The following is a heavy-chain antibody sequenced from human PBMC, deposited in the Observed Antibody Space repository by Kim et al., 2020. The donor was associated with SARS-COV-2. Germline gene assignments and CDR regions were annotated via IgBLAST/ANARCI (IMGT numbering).Heavy chain of an antibody. V-gene: IGHV3-30-3*01. D-gene: IGHD1-26*01. CDR3: AREGVVGAAGNWFDP. J-gene: IGHJ5*02. CDR1: GFTFSSYA. Sequence: GGSLRLSCAASGFTFSSYAMHWVRQAPGKGLEWVAVISYDGSNKYYADSVKGRFTISRDNSKNTLYLQMNSLRAEDTAVYYCAREGVVGAAGNWFDPWR. CDR2: ISYDGSNK.